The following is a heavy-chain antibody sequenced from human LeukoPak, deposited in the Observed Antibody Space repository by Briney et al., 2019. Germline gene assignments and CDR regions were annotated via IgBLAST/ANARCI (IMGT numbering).Heavy chain of an antibody. CDR2: INPNSGGT. D-gene: IGHD3-22*01. V-gene: IGHV1-2*02. J-gene: IGHJ4*02. CDR3: ARERGTNYYDSSGSYFDY. Sequence: ASVKVSCKASGYTFTGYYMHWVRQAPGQGLEWMGWINPNSGGTNYAQKFQGRVTMTRDTSISTAYMELSSLRSEDTAVYYCARERGTNYYDSSGSYFDYWGQGTLVTVSS. CDR1: GYTFTGYY.